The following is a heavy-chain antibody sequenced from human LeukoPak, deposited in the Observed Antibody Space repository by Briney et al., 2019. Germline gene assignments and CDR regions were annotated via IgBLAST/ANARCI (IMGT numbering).Heavy chain of an antibody. CDR3: AKDRRVYYYDSSGYYYFDY. V-gene: IGHV3-30*04. D-gene: IGHD3-22*01. J-gene: IGHJ4*02. CDR2: ISYDGSNK. CDR1: GFTFSSYA. Sequence: GGSLRLSCAASGFTFSSYAMHWVRQAPGKGLEWVAVISYDGSNKYYADSVKGRFTISRDNSKNTPYLQMNSLRAEDTAVYYCAKDRRVYYYDSSGYYYFDYWGQGTLVTVSS.